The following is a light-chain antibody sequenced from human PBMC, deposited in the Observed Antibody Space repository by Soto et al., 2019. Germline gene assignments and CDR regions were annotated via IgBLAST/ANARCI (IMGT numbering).Light chain of an antibody. Sequence: EVVLTQSPATLSLSPGERATLSCRASQNVSTYLAWYQQKPGQAPRLLIYDASNRATGTPARFSGSGSGTDFTLTISSLEPEDFAVYYCQHRSSWPLTFGGGTKVEIK. V-gene: IGKV3-11*01. J-gene: IGKJ4*01. CDR2: DAS. CDR3: QHRSSWPLT. CDR1: QNVSTY.